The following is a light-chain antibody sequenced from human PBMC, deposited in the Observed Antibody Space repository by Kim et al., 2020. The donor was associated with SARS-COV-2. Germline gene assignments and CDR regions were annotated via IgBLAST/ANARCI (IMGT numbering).Light chain of an antibody. V-gene: IGKV1-5*03. CDR2: KGS. Sequence: SAAERDSVTITGRDSQSVNSWLAWYQQKPGRPPKLLIYKGSSLESGVPSRFSGSGAGTEFPLTISRLQPDDFATYYRQQYNSYRTFGGGTKVDIK. J-gene: IGKJ4*01. CDR3: QQYNSYRT. CDR1: QSVNSW.